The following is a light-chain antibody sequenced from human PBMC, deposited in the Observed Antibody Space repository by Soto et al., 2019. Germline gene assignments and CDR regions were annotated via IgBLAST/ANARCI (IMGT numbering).Light chain of an antibody. CDR2: DVS. CDR3: SSYTSSRTYV. J-gene: IGLJ1*01. V-gene: IGLV2-14*01. Sequence: SALTQPASVSGSPGQSFTISCTGTSSDVGGYNYVSWYQQHPGKAPKLMIYDVSNRPSGVSNRFSGSKSGNTASLTISGLQAEYEADYYCSSYTSSRTYVFGTGTKVTVL. CDR1: SSDVGGYNY.